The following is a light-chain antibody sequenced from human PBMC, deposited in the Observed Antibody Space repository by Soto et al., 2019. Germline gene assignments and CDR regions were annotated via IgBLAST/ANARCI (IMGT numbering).Light chain of an antibody. CDR3: QSYDSSLSGHVV. J-gene: IGLJ2*01. CDR1: SSNIGAGYD. V-gene: IGLV1-40*01. Sequence: QPVLTQPPSVSGAPGQRVTISCTGSSSNIGAGYDVHWYQQLPGTAPKLLIYANNNRPSGVPDRFSGSKSGTSASLAITGLQAEDEVDYYCQSYDSSLSGHVVFGGGTKLTVL. CDR2: ANN.